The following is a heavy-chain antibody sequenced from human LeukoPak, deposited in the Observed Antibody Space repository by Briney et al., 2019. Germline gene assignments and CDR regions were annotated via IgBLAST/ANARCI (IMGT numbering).Heavy chain of an antibody. D-gene: IGHD5-12*01. CDR3: AKAGEWLRSGYYFDY. CDR1: GFTFSSYG. Sequence: GGSLRLSCAASGFTFSSYGMHWVRQAPGKGLEWVAVISYDGSNKYYADSVKGRFTISRDNSKNTLYLQMNSRRAEDTAVYYCAKAGEWLRSGYYFDYWGQGTLVTVSS. J-gene: IGHJ4*02. V-gene: IGHV3-30*18. CDR2: ISYDGSNK.